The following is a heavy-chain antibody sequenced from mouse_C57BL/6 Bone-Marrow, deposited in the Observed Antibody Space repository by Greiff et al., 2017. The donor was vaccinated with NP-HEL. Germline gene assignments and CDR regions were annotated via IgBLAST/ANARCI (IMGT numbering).Heavy chain of an antibody. CDR1: GFTFSSYG. D-gene: IGHD1-1*01. V-gene: IGHV5-6*02. CDR3: ARRGSQYYFDY. J-gene: IGHJ2*01. Sequence: EVKLVESGGDLVKPGGSLKLSCAASGFTFSSYGMSWVRQTPDKRLEWVATISSGGSYTYYPASVTGRFTISSDTAKNTLYLQMSSLTSEDTAMYYCARRGSQYYFDYWGQGTTLTVSS. CDR2: ISSGGSYT.